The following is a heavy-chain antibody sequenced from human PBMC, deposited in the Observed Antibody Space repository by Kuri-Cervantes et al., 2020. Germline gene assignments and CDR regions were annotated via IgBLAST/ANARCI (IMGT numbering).Heavy chain of an antibody. CDR3: ARESYGDYAPLYYYYYYGKDV. Sequence: GGSLRLSCAASGCTCSSYAMSWVRQAPGKGLEWVSVIYSGGSTYYADSVKGRFTISRDNSKNTLYLQMNSLRAEDTAVYYCARESYGDYAPLYYYYYYGKDVWGQGTRVTVSS. D-gene: IGHD4-17*01. CDR1: GCTCSSYA. CDR2: IYSGGST. V-gene: IGHV3-66*01. J-gene: IGHJ6*02.